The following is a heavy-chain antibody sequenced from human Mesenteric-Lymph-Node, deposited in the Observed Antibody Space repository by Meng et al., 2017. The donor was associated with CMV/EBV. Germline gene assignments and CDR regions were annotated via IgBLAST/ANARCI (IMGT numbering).Heavy chain of an antibody. Sequence: GESLKISCVASGSTFNSYSMNWVRQAPGKGLEWVSYISSSSSTIYYADSVKGRITISRDNAKNSLYLQMNSLRAEDTALYYCAKARVKIQLWLASLDYWGQGTLVTVSS. CDR3: AKARVKIQLWLASLDY. CDR1: GSTFNSYS. CDR2: ISSSSSTI. J-gene: IGHJ4*02. V-gene: IGHV3-48*04. D-gene: IGHD5-18*01.